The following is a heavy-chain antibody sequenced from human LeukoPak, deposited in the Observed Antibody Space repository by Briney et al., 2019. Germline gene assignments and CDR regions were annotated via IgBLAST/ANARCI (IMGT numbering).Heavy chain of an antibody. CDR2: IYYSGST. D-gene: IGHD5-18*01. CDR1: GGSISSYY. Sequence: SETLSLTCTVSGGSISSYYWSWIRQPPGKGLEWIGYIYYSGSTNYNPSLKSRVTISVDTSKNQFSLKLSSVTAADTAVYYCARLQGYSYGTDYWGQGTLVTVSS. V-gene: IGHV4-59*12. J-gene: IGHJ4*02. CDR3: ARLQGYSYGTDY.